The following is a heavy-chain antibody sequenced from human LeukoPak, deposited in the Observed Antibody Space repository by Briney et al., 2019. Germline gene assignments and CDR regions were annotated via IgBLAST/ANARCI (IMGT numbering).Heavy chain of an antibody. V-gene: IGHV4-4*07. Sequence: SETLSLTCTVSGGSISNNYWTWIRQPAGKGLEYIGRIYSSGSTHYNPSLKSRVTMSVDTSKNQFSLKLTSVTVADTALYYCARDRGFSRGHRGWFDPWGQGTLVTVSS. J-gene: IGHJ5*02. CDR1: GGSISNNY. CDR3: ARDRGFSRGHRGWFDP. D-gene: IGHD6-19*01. CDR2: IYSSGST.